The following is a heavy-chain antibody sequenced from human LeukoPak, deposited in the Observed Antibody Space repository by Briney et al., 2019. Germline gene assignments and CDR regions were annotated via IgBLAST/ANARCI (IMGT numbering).Heavy chain of an antibody. D-gene: IGHD2/OR15-2a*01. V-gene: IGHV3-30*02. Sequence: PGGSLRLSCAASGFTFSSYGMHWVRQAPGKGLEWVAFIRYDGSNKYYADSVKGRFTISRDNSKNTLYLQMNSLRAEDTAVYYCAKDPRVPFLFDYWGQGTLVTVSS. CDR1: GFTFSSYG. CDR3: AKDPRVPFLFDY. CDR2: IRYDGSNK. J-gene: IGHJ4*02.